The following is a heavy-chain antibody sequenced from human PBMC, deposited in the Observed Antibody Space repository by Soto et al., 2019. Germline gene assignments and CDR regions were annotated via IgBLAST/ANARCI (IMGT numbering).Heavy chain of an antibody. V-gene: IGHV1-2*02. CDR1: GYTFTGYY. CDR3: ARTYDFWSWGYYYYGMDV. CDR2: INPNSGGT. D-gene: IGHD3-3*01. Sequence: VASVKVSCKASGYTFTGYYMHWVRQAPGQGLEWMGWINPNSGGTNYAQKFQGRVTMTRDTSISTAYMELSRLRSDDTAVYYCARTYDFWSWGYYYYGMDVWGQGTTVTFSS. J-gene: IGHJ6*02.